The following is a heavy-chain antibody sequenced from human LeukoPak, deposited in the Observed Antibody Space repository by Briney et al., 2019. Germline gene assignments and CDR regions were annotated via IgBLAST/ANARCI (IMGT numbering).Heavy chain of an antibody. CDR2: IYYSGST. CDR3: ARNDYGDINWFDP. CDR1: GGSISSSSYY. D-gene: IGHD4-17*01. V-gene: IGHV4-39*07. J-gene: IGHJ5*02. Sequence: PSETLSLTCTVSGGSISSSSYYWGWIRQSPGKGLEWIGSIYYSGSTYYNPSLKSRVTISVDTSKNQFSLKLSSVTAADTAVYYCARNDYGDINWFDPWGQGTLVTVSS.